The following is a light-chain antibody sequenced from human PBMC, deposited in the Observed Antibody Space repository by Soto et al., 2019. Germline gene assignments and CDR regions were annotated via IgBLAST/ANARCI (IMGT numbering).Light chain of an antibody. CDR3: QQRERT. J-gene: IGKJ1*01. V-gene: IGKV3-11*01. CDR2: EAS. CDR1: PSVLTY. Sequence: VLTQSPATLSLSPGERATLSCRASPSVLTYIAWYQQKPGQAPRLLIYEASKRATGVPARFSGSGSGTDFTLTISSLEPEDSAVYFCQQRERTFGQGTKV.